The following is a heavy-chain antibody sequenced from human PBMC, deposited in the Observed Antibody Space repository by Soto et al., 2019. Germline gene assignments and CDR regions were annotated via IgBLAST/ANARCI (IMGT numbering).Heavy chain of an antibody. D-gene: IGHD3-22*01. CDR1: GFTFSSYW. CDR2: INRDGSST. V-gene: IGHV3-74*01. Sequence: GGSLRLSCAASGFTFSSYWMHWVRQAPGKGLVWVSRINRDGSSTSYADSVKGRFTISRDNAKNTLYLQMNSLRAEDTAVYYCARVDYYDSSGYSGWGQGTLVTVSS. CDR3: ARVDYYDSSGYSG. J-gene: IGHJ4*02.